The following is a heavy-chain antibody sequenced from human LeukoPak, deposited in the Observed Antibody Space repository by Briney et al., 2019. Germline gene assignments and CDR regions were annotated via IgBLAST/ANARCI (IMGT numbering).Heavy chain of an antibody. CDR1: GYSFTSYW. J-gene: IGHJ4*02. CDR2: IDPSDSYT. V-gene: IGHV5-10-1*01. D-gene: IGHD3-10*01. CDR3: ALNGVSGLPDFDY. Sequence: GESLKISCKGSGYSFTSYWISWVRQMPGKGLEWMGRIDPSDSYTNYSPSFQGHVTISADKSISTAYLQWSSLKASDTAMYYCALNGVSGLPDFDYWGQGTLVTVSS.